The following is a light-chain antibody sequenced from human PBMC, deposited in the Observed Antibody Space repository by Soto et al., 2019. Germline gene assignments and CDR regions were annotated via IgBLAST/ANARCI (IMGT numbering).Light chain of an antibody. CDR2: AAS. Sequence: DIQLTQSPSFLSASVGDRVTITCRASQGISSYLAWYQQKPGKAPKLLIYAASTLQSGVPSRFSGSGSGTEFPLTISSLQPEDFATYYCQHLNSYPSLTFGGGPKVEIK. CDR3: QHLNSYPSLT. V-gene: IGKV1-9*01. J-gene: IGKJ4*01. CDR1: QGISSY.